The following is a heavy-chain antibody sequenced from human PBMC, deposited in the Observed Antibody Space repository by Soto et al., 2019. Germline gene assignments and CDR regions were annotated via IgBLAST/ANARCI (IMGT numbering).Heavy chain of an antibody. D-gene: IGHD2-21*02. CDR1: GGTFSSYA. CDR2: IIPIFGTA. CDR3: AREGRYCGGDCSVGALDADAFDI. V-gene: IGHV1-69*13. J-gene: IGHJ3*02. Sequence: GASVKVSCKASGGTFSSYAISWVRQAPGQGLEWMGGIIPIFGTANYAQKFQGRVTITADESTSTAYMELSSLRSEDTAVYYCAREGRYCGGDCSVGALDADAFDIWGQGTMVTVSS.